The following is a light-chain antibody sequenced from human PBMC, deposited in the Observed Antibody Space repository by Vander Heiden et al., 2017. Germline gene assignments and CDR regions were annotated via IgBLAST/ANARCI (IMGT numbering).Light chain of an antibody. V-gene: IGKV4-1*01. CDR1: QSVIYSSNDKNY. Sequence: DIVMTQSPDSLAVSLGERATINCKSSQSVIYSSNDKNYLAWYQQKAGQPPNLLIYWAATRESGVPDRFSGSGSGTDFTLTISSLQAEDVAVYYCQQYYSTPYTFGQGTKV. CDR2: WAA. J-gene: IGKJ2*01. CDR3: QQYYSTPYT.